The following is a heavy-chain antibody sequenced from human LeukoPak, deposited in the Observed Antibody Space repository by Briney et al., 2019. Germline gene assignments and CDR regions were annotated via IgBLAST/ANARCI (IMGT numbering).Heavy chain of an antibody. CDR3: AREVRYYGSGSYYYYYYYMDV. Sequence: SETLSLTCTVSGGSISSSSYYWGWIRQPPGKGLEWIGSIYYSGSTYYNPSLKSRVTISVDTSKNQFSLKLSSVTAADTAVYYCAREVRYYGSGSYYYYYYYMDVWGKGTTVTVSS. D-gene: IGHD3-10*01. CDR2: IYYSGST. CDR1: GGSISSSSYY. V-gene: IGHV4-39*07. J-gene: IGHJ6*03.